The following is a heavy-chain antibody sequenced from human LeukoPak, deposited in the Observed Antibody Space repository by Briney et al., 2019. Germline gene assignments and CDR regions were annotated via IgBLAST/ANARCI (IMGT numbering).Heavy chain of an antibody. Sequence: GASVNVSCKASGYTFTSYGISWVRQAPGQGLEWMGWISAYNINTNYAQKFQGRITMTTDTSTSTAYMELRSLRSDDTAVYYCARKYSSSWYGPLIDYWGQGTLVTVSS. V-gene: IGHV1-18*01. CDR2: ISAYNINT. J-gene: IGHJ4*02. D-gene: IGHD6-13*01. CDR1: GYTFTSYG. CDR3: ARKYSSSWYGPLIDY.